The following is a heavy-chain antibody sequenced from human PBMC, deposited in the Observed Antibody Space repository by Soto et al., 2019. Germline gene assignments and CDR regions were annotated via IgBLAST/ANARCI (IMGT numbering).Heavy chain of an antibody. D-gene: IGHD3-22*01. J-gene: IGHJ4*02. CDR1: GFTFSSYW. Sequence: GGSLRLSCAASGFTFSSYWMHWVRQAPGKGLEWVGRIKSKTDGGTTDYAAPVKGRFTISRDDSKNTLYLQMNSLKTEDTDVYYCTTDPVTMIVVVPSSGWGQGTLVTVSS. CDR2: IKSKTDGGTT. CDR3: TTDPVTMIVVVPSSG. V-gene: IGHV3-15*07.